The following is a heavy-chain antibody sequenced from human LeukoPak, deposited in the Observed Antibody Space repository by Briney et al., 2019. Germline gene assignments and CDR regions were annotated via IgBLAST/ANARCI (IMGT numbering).Heavy chain of an antibody. CDR3: ARDGSSWPPPFDY. D-gene: IGHD6-13*01. CDR2: IYSGGST. J-gene: IGHJ4*02. Sequence: GGSLRLSCAASGFTVSSNYMSWVRQAPGKGLEWVSVIYSGGSTYYADSVKGRFTISRDNAKNSLYLQMNSLRAEDTAVYYCARDGSSWPPPFDYWGQGTLVTVSS. V-gene: IGHV3-53*01. CDR1: GFTVSSNY.